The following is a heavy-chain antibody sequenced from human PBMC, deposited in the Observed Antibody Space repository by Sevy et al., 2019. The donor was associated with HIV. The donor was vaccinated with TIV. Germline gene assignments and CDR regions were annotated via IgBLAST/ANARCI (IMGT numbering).Heavy chain of an antibody. CDR3: AREQYDFWSGYLDY. CDR2: INHSGST. D-gene: IGHD3-3*01. V-gene: IGHV4-34*01. J-gene: IGHJ4*02. Sequence: SETLSLTCAVYGGSFSGYYWSWIRQPPGKRLEWIGEINHSGSTNYNPSLKSRVTISVDTSKNQFSLKLSSVTAADTAVYYCAREQYDFWSGYLDYWGQGTLVTVSS. CDR1: GGSFSGYY.